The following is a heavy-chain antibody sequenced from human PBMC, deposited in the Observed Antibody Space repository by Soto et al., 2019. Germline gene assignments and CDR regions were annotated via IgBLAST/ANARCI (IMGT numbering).Heavy chain of an antibody. CDR1: GGTFSSYA. CDR3: ARVEAARDAFDI. V-gene: IGHV1-69*06. D-gene: IGHD6-6*01. CDR2: IIPIFGTA. J-gene: IGHJ3*02. Sequence: GASVKVSCKASGGTFSSYAISWVRQAPGQGLEWMGGIIPIFGTANYAQKFQGRVTITADKSTSTAYMELSSLRSEDTAVYYCARVEAARDAFDIWGQGTMVTVSS.